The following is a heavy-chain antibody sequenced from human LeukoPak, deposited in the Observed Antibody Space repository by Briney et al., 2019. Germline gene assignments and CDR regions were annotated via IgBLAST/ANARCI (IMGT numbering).Heavy chain of an antibody. CDR1: RFTFSNYA. Sequence: GRSLRLSCAASRFTFSNYAMYWVRQAPGKGLEWVAIISYDGSDKYYADSVKGRFAISRDNSKNTLYLQMNSLRAEDTAVYYCASITGGNQDYWGQGTLVTVSS. D-gene: IGHD4-23*01. J-gene: IGHJ4*02. V-gene: IGHV3-30*09. CDR3: ASITGGNQDY. CDR2: ISYDGSDK.